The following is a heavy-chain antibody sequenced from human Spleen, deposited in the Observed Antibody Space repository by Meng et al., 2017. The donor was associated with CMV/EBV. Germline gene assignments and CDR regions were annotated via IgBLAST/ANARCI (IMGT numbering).Heavy chain of an antibody. CDR3: ARGHDILTDEYYYHHMDV. J-gene: IGHJ6*02. CDR1: GYTFTGYY. Sequence: ASVKVSCKASGYTFTGYYMHWVRQAPGQGLEWMGWINPNSGGTNYAQKFQGRVTMTRDTSISTAYMELSRLRSDDTALYYCARGHDILTDEYYYHHMDVWGQGTTVTVSS. V-gene: IGHV1-2*02. CDR2: INPNSGGT. D-gene: IGHD3-9*01.